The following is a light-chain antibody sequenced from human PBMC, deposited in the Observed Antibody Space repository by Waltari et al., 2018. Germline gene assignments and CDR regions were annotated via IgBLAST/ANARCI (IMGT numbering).Light chain of an antibody. J-gene: IGKJ4*01. Sequence: DIQMTQSPYTLSASVGDRVIITCRASQSISNWLAWYQQKPGKAPKLLIYKASILESGVPARFSGSGSGTVFTLTISSLQPDDFATYYCQQYNSYSLLTFGGGTKVEIK. CDR1: QSISNW. CDR2: KAS. V-gene: IGKV1-5*03. CDR3: QQYNSYSLLT.